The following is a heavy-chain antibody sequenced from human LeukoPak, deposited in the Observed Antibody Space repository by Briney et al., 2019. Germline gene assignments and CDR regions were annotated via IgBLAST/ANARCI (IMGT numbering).Heavy chain of an antibody. CDR3: ARDSHRYCSSTSCPSRDYYMDV. J-gene: IGHJ6*03. Sequence: PSETLSLTCTVSGGSISSSSYYWGWIRQPPGKGLEWIGSIYYSGSTYYNPSLKSRVTISVDTSKNQFSLKLSSVTAADTAVYYCARDSHRYCSSTSCPSRDYYMDVWGKGTTVTVS. CDR1: GGSISSSSYY. D-gene: IGHD2-2*01. CDR2: IYYSGST. V-gene: IGHV4-39*07.